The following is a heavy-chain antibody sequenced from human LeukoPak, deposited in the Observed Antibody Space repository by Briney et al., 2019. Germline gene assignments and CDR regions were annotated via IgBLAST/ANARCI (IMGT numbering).Heavy chain of an antibody. Sequence: SETLSLTCTVSGGSISSYYWSWIRQPPGKGLEWIGYIYNSGSTNYNPSLKSRVIISVDTSKSQFSLKLSSVTAADTAVYFCARSPHIWFAERGWFDPWGQGTLVTVSS. CDR3: ARSPHIWFAERGWFDP. CDR2: IYNSGST. CDR1: GGSISSYY. D-gene: IGHD3-10*01. J-gene: IGHJ5*02. V-gene: IGHV4-59*12.